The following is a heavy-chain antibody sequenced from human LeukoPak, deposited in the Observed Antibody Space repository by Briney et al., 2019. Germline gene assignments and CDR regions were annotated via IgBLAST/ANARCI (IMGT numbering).Heavy chain of an antibody. J-gene: IGHJ4*02. D-gene: IGHD3-10*01. CDR3: AKGRYYPKDFFDY. Sequence: PGGSLRLSCAASGFTFSSYAMHWVRQAPGKGLEWVAVISHDGTNKYYADSVKGRFNISRDNSKNTVYLQMNSLRAEDTAVYYCAKGRYYPKDFFDYWGQGTLVTVSS. V-gene: IGHV3-30*18. CDR2: ISHDGTNK. CDR1: GFTFSSYA.